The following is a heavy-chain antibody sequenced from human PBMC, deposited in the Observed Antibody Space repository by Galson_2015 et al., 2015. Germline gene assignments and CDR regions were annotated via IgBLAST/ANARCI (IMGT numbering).Heavy chain of an antibody. CDR1: GFPFSSYT. CDR2: ISGRSTFI. Sequence: SLRPSCEASGFPFSSYTMNWVRQAPGKGLQWVSSISGRSTFIYYSDSVKGRFTISRDNAKNSLYLQMNSMRGDDTAVYYCTRQLGIWSGSPDSWGQGTLVAVSS. V-gene: IGHV3-21*01. CDR3: TRQLGIWSGSPDS. J-gene: IGHJ4*02. D-gene: IGHD7-27*01.